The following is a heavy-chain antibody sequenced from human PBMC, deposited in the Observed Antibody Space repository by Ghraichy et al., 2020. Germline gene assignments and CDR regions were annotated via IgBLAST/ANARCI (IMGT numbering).Heavy chain of an antibody. CDR1: GGSFSGYY. D-gene: IGHD6-6*01. V-gene: IGHV4-34*01. Sequence: SETLSLTCAVYGGSFSGYYWSWIRQPPGKGLEWIGEINHSGSTNYNPSLKSRVTISVDTSKNQFSLKLSSVTAADTAVYYCARGGRQLGQFRQFDYWGQGTLVTVSS. CDR3: ARGGRQLGQFRQFDY. CDR2: INHSGST. J-gene: IGHJ4*02.